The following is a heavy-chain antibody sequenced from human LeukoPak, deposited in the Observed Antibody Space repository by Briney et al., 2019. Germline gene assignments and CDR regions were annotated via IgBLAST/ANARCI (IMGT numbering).Heavy chain of an antibody. V-gene: IGHV3-21*01. CDR3: ARQRGYCSSGVCRGWIDP. CDR2: ISESSSFI. D-gene: IGHD2-8*01. Sequence: GGSLRLSCAASGFTFRNYSMNWVRQAPGKGLEWVSSISESSSFIQYADSLKGRFAISRDNAKNSLYLQMNSLRAEDTAVYYCARQRGYCSSGVCRGWIDPWGQGTLVTVSS. J-gene: IGHJ5*02. CDR1: GFTFRNYS.